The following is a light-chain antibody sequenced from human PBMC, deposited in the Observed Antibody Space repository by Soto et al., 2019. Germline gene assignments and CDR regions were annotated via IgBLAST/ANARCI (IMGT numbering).Light chain of an antibody. CDR3: QHYNSYSEA. CDR2: KAS. J-gene: IGKJ1*01. Sequence: IQLTQSPSSLSASVGDRVTINCRASQGISSYLAWYQQKPGKAPKFLIYKASTLKSGVPARFSGSGSGAEFTLTISSLQPDDFATYYCQHYNSYSEAFGQGTKVDIK. V-gene: IGKV1-5*03. CDR1: QGISSY.